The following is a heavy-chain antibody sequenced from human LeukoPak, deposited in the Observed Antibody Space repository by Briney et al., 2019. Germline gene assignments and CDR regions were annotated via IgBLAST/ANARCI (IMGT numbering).Heavy chain of an antibody. Sequence: GGSLRLSCAASGFTFSDYYMSWIRQAPGKGLEWVSYISSSGSTIYYADSVKGRFTISRDNAKNSLYLQMNSLRAEDTAVYYCARDRSLDFWSGRGAFDIWGQGTMVIVSS. J-gene: IGHJ3*02. CDR2: ISSSGSTI. CDR3: ARDRSLDFWSGRGAFDI. V-gene: IGHV3-11*04. CDR1: GFTFSDYY. D-gene: IGHD3-3*01.